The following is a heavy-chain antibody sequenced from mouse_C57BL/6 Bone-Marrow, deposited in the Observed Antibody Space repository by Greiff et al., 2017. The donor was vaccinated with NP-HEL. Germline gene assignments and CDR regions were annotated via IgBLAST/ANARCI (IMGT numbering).Heavy chain of an antibody. D-gene: IGHD2-3*01. CDR1: GFSLTSYG. V-gene: IGHV2-2*01. Sequence: QVQLKESGPGLVQPSQSLSITCTVSGFSLTSYGVHWVRQSPGKGLEWLGVIWSGGSTDYNAAFISRLSISKDNSKSQVFFKMNSLQADDTAIYYCARGAIYDGYLGYWGQGTTLTVSS. J-gene: IGHJ2*01. CDR2: IWSGGST. CDR3: ARGAIYDGYLGY.